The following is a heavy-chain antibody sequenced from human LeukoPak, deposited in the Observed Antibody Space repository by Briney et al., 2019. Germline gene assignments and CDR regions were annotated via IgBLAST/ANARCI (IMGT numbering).Heavy chain of an antibody. D-gene: IGHD3-3*01. V-gene: IGHV4-39*01. CDR3: ARRIGVVIFTYYFDY. Sequence: SETLSITCTVSGGSINSSSYYWGWIRQPPGKGLEWMGSIYYSGSTYYNPSLKSRVAISVDTSKNQFSLKLSSVTAAVTDLYYCARRIGVVIFTYYFDYWGQGTLLTVSS. CDR1: GGSINSSSYY. J-gene: IGHJ4*02. CDR2: IYYSGST.